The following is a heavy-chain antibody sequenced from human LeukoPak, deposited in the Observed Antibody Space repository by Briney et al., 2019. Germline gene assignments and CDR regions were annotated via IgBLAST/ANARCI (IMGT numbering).Heavy chain of an antibody. CDR1: GYTFTGYY. J-gene: IGHJ4*02. CDR3: ARFPSGGPCDY. V-gene: IGHV1-2*02. CDR2: INPNSGGT. D-gene: IGHD2-15*01. Sequence: ASVKVSCKASGYTFTGYYMHWVRQAPGQGLEWMGWINPNSGGTNYAQKFQGRVTMTRDTSISTAYMDLSSLRSDDTAVYYCARFPSGGPCDYWGQGTLVTVSS.